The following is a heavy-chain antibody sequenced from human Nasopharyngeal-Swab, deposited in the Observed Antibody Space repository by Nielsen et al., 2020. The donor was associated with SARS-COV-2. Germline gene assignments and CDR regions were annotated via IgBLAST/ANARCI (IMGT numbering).Heavy chain of an antibody. CDR3: AKDLRGPYFF. Sequence: GESLKISCVASGYFFTTYGVSWVRQAPGKGLEWVAAIVGSGDISGSGGNTYYADSVKGRFTISRDNSKNTLSLQMNSLRAEDTAVYYCAKDLRGPYFFWGQGTLVTVSS. J-gene: IGHJ4*02. CDR1: GYFFTTYG. CDR2: ISGSGGNT. D-gene: IGHD2/OR15-2a*01. V-gene: IGHV3-23*01.